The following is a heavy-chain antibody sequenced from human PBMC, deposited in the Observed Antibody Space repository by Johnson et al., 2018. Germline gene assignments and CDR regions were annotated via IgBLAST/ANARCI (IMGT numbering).Heavy chain of an antibody. CDR3: AREVGINTYYDFVEGSDDAFDI. CDR2: ISWNSGSI. Sequence: VQLQESGGGLVQPGRSLRLSCAASGFTFDDYAMHWVRQPPGKGLEWVSGISWNSGSIGYADSVKGRFTISRDNAKNSLYLQMNSLRAEDTAVYYCAREVGINTYYDFVEGSDDAFDIWGQGTMVTVSS. J-gene: IGHJ3*02. CDR1: GFTFDDYA. V-gene: IGHV3-9*01. D-gene: IGHD3-3*01.